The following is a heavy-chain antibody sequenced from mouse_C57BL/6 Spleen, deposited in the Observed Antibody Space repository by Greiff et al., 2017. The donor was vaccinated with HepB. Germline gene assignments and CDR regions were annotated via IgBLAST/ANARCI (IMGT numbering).Heavy chain of an antibody. CDR1: GYTFTSYG. V-gene: IGHV1-81*01. J-gene: IGHJ1*03. CDR2: IYPRSGNT. CDR3: AREGITTVVAPYWYFDV. Sequence: QVQLKESGAELARPGASVKLSCKASGYTFTSYGISWVKQRTGQGLEWIGEIYPRSGNTYYNEKFKGKATLTADKSSSTAYMELRSLTSEDSAVYFCAREGITTVVAPYWYFDVWGTGTTVTVSS. D-gene: IGHD1-1*01.